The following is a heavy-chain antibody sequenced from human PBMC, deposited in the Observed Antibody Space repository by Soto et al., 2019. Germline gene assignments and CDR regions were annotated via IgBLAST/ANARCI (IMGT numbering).Heavy chain of an antibody. CDR3: ARAALAVAAGTVWFDP. D-gene: IGHD6-13*01. J-gene: IGHJ5*02. CDR2: VSYSGST. CDR1: GGSVSNYY. V-gene: IGHV4-59*02. Sequence: QVHLQESGPGLAKPSETLSLTCTVSGGSVSNYYWSWIRQPPGKGLEWIGYVSYSGSTNYNPSLKSRVTISVDTSKNQFSLKLSSVTAADTAVYYCARAALAVAAGTVWFDPWGQGTLVTVSS.